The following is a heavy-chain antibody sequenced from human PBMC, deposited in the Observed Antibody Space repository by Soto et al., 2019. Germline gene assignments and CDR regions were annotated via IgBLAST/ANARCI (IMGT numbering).Heavy chain of an antibody. D-gene: IGHD6-13*01. J-gene: IGHJ5*02. CDR2: IYYSGST. CDR1: GGSISSYY. Sequence: SQTLSLTCTVSGGSISSYYWSWIRQPPGKGLEWIGYIYYSGSTNYNPALMSRVTISVETSKNQFSLKLSSVTAADTAVYYCARAAKAAAGNWFDPWGQGTLVTVSS. CDR3: ARAAKAAAGNWFDP. V-gene: IGHV4-59*01.